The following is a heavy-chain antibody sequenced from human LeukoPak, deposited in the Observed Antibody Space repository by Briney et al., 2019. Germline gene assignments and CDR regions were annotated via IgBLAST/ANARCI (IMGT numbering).Heavy chain of an antibody. CDR1: GFTFSDYY. Sequence: GGSLRLSCAASGFTFSDYYMSWIRQAPGKGLEWVSYISSSGSTIYYTDYVKGRFTISRDNAKNSLYLQMNSLRAEDTAVYYCARDEGYDYGDYEALMDVWGQGTTVTVSS. CDR3: ARDEGYDYGDYEALMDV. D-gene: IGHD4-17*01. CDR2: ISSSGSTI. J-gene: IGHJ6*02. V-gene: IGHV3-11*04.